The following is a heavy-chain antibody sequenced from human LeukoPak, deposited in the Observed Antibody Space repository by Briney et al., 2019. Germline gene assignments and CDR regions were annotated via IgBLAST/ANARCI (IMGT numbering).Heavy chain of an antibody. CDR1: GFSINNYW. J-gene: IGHJ6*02. Sequence: GGSLRLSCAVSGFSINNYWMTWYRQAPGKGLECVAHIKGDASEKYYLDSVKGRFTISRDNAKNSLYLQMNSLRAEDTAVYYCVRGSPGTTYHRPLFGMDVWGQGTTVTVSS. CDR3: VRGSPGTTYHRPLFGMDV. D-gene: IGHD1-1*01. V-gene: IGHV3-7*01. CDR2: IKGDASEK.